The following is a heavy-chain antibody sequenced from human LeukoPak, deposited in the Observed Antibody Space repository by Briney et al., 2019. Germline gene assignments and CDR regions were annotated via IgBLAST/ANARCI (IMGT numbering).Heavy chain of an antibody. Sequence: NPSETLSLTCTVSGGSISTYYWSWIRQPPGKGLEWIGYIYYSGSTNYNLSLKSRVTMSLDTSTNKFSLKLTSVTAADTAVYYCARGGTVVNGFDYWGQGTLVTVSS. CDR2: IYYSGST. J-gene: IGHJ4*02. CDR1: GGSISTYY. V-gene: IGHV4-59*01. D-gene: IGHD4-23*01. CDR3: ARGGTVVNGFDY.